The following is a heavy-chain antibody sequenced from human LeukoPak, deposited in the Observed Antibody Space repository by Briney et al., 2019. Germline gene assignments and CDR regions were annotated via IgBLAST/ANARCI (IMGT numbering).Heavy chain of an antibody. Sequence: GGSLRLSCAASGFTFDDYAMHWVRQAPGKGLEWVSGISWNSGSIGYADSVKGRFTISRDNAKNSLYLQMNSLRAEDTALYYCAKDGGGWYGAFDIWGQGTLVTVSS. J-gene: IGHJ3*02. V-gene: IGHV3-9*01. CDR3: AKDGGGWYGAFDI. CDR2: ISWNSGSI. D-gene: IGHD6-19*01. CDR1: GFTFDDYA.